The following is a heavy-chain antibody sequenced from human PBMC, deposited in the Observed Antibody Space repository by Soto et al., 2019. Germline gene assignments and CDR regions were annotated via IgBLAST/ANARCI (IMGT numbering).Heavy chain of an antibody. J-gene: IGHJ5*02. CDR2: IWYDGRNK. D-gene: IGHD6-19*01. V-gene: IGHV3-33*06. Sequence: IHYYRAAGVNCIDYGMHWVRQDPGKGLEWVAGIWYDGRNKYYADSVKGRFTISRDNSKNSVYLQMNSLRAEDTAVYYCAKSIAVAPGWLDPWGQGTVVTVSS. CDR1: GVNCIDYG. CDR3: AKSIAVAPGWLDP.